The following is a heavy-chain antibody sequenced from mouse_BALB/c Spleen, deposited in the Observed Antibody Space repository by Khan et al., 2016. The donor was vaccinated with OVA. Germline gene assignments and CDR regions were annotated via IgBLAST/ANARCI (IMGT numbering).Heavy chain of an antibody. CDR1: GYTFRNYG. Sequence: QIQLVQSGPELKKPGETVKISCKASGYTFRNYGMNWVKQAPGKGLKWMGWINTYTGEPTYADDFKGRFAFSLATSASTAYLQINNLKNEDTATYFCTRSGGYGNEAIDYWGQGTSVTVSS. CDR2: INTYTGEP. CDR3: TRSGGYGNEAIDY. V-gene: IGHV9-3-1*01. J-gene: IGHJ4*01. D-gene: IGHD2-1*01.